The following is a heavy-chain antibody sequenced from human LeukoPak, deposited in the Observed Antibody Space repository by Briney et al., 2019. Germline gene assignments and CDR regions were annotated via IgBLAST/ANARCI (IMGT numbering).Heavy chain of an antibody. CDR3: VRGMGGQLTVTNWFDP. Sequence: ASMKVSCKTSGFTFVTCGFSWVRQAPGQGLEWMGWISAHNGATYYAQKLQGRVTMTTDTSTSTVSMELRSLRTDDTAVYYCVRGMGGQLTVTNWFDPWGQGTQVTVSS. V-gene: IGHV1-18*01. D-gene: IGHD2-2*01. CDR2: ISAHNGAT. J-gene: IGHJ5*02. CDR1: GFTFVTCG.